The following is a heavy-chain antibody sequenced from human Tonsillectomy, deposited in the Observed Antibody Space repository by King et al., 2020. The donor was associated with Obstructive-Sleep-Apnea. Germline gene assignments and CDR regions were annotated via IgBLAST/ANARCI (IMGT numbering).Heavy chain of an antibody. CDR1: GYTFTSYG. CDR2: ISVYNGDT. CDR3: ARYAYAAVGSTDYFDY. V-gene: IGHV1-18*04. D-gene: IGHD6-13*01. Sequence: VQLVESGVEVKKPGASVKVSCKASGYTFTSYGITWVRLAPGQGLEWMGWISVYNGDTKYAQKFQGRVTMTTDTSTNTAYMELRSLRSDVTAVYYCARYAYAAVGSTDYFDYWGQGTLVTVSS. J-gene: IGHJ4*02.